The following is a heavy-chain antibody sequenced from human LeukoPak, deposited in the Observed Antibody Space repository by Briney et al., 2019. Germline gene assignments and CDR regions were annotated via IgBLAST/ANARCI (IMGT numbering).Heavy chain of an antibody. CDR3: AKARSGSRFWGDC. CDR1: GFTFSTYA. V-gene: IGHV3-23*01. CDR2: ISGSDGST. Sequence: GGSLRLSCAASGFTFSTYAMSWVRQAPGKGLEWVSAISGSDGSTSYADSVKGRLTISRDNSKNTLYLQMNSLRAEDTAVYYCAKARSGSRFWGDCWGQGALVTVSS. J-gene: IGHJ4*02. D-gene: IGHD6-25*01.